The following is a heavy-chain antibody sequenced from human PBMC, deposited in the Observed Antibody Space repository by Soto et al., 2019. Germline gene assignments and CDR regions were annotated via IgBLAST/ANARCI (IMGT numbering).Heavy chain of an antibody. Sequence: GGSLRLSCAASGFTFSSYGMHGVRQAPGKGLEWVAVISYDGSNKYYADSVKGRFTISRDNSKNTQYLQMNSLRAEDRAAYYCAKDEAAAGIGDLWGRGTLVTVSS. J-gene: IGHJ2*01. CDR2: ISYDGSNK. CDR1: GFTFSSYG. V-gene: IGHV3-30*18. CDR3: AKDEAAAGIGDL. D-gene: IGHD6-13*01.